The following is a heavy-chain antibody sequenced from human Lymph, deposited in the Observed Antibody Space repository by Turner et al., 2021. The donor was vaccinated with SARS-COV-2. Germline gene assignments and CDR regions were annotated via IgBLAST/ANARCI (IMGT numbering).Heavy chain of an antibody. CDR3: ARDPPIQIWVDYFYYGMDV. CDR2: INPSGGST. Sequence: QVQLVQSGAEVKKPGASVKVSCKASGYTFTSYYMHWVRQAPGQGLEWMGIINPSGGSTTYAQKFQGRVTMTRDTSTSTVYMELSSLRSEDTAVYYCARDPPIQIWVDYFYYGMDVWGQGTTVTFSS. D-gene: IGHD5-18*01. CDR1: GYTFTSYY. V-gene: IGHV1-46*01. J-gene: IGHJ6*02.